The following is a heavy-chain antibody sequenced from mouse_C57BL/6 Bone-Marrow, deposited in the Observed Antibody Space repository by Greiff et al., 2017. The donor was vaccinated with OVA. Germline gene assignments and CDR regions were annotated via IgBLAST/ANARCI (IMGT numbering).Heavy chain of an antibody. V-gene: IGHV1-61*01. CDR3: ASNSSGYPAYFDY. CDR1: GYTFTSYW. J-gene: IGHJ2*01. Sequence: QVQLQQPGAELVRPGSSVKLSCKASGYTFTSYWMDWVKQRPGQGLEWIGNIYPSDSETHYNQKFKDKATLTVDKSSSTAYMQLSSLTSYDSAVYYCASNSSGYPAYFDYWGQGTTLTVSS. D-gene: IGHD3-2*02. CDR2: IYPSDSET.